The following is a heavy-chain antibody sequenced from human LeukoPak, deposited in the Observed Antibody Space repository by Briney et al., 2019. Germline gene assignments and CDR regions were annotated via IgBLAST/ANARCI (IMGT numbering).Heavy chain of an antibody. Sequence: GGSLRLSCAASGFTFSTYWMTWVRQSPGKGLEWVANIKQDGSEKYYVDSVKGRFTISRDNAKNSLYLQMNSLRAEDTAVYYCARDEYYYDSSGRGDYWGQGTLVTVSS. V-gene: IGHV3-7*01. J-gene: IGHJ4*02. CDR2: IKQDGSEK. CDR1: GFTFSTYW. D-gene: IGHD3-22*01. CDR3: ARDEYYYDSSGRGDY.